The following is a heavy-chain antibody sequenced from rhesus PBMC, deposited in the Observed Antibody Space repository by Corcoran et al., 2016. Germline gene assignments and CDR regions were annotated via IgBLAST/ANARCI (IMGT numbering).Heavy chain of an antibody. CDR3: ARRDYYGSGELDY. CDR1: GGSIGGYY. V-gene: IGHV4-160*01. D-gene: IGHD3-28*01. Sequence: QVQLQESGPGLVQPSETLSLTCAVSGGSIGGYYWIWIRPSPGQGLEWIGRIYGSGGSTDYNTSLKSRVTISTDTSKNQFSLKLSAVTAADTAVYYCARRDYYGSGELDYWGQGVLVTVSS. CDR2: IYGSGGST. J-gene: IGHJ4*01.